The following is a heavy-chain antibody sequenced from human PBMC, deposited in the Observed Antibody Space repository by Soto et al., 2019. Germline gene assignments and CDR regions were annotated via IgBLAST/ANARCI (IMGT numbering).Heavy chain of an antibody. D-gene: IGHD3-3*01. CDR3: AKTCYDFWSNYYYYGMDV. CDR2: INAGNGNT. Sequence: ASVKVSCKASGYTFTSYAMHWVRQAPGQRLEWMGWINAGNGNTKYSQKFQGRVTITRDTSASTAYMELSSLRSEDTAVYYCAKTCYDFWSNYYYYGMDVWGQGTTVTVSS. CDR1: GYTFTSYA. V-gene: IGHV1-3*01. J-gene: IGHJ6*02.